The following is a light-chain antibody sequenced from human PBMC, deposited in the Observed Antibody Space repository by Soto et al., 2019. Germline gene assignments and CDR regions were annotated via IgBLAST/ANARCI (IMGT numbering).Light chain of an antibody. CDR3: QESYTTPAVS. CDR1: QGISTY. Sequence: DIQMTQSPSSLSASVGDRVTIPCRASQGISTYLNWYQQKPGKAPKLLIYATSTLQSGVPSRFSGSGSGTEFTLTISSLQAEDFATYFCQESYTTPAVSFGGGAKVDIK. J-gene: IGKJ4*01. V-gene: IGKV1-39*01. CDR2: ATS.